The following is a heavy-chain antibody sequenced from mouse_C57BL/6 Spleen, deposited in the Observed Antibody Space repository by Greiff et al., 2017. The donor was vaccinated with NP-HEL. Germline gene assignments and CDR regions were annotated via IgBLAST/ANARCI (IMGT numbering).Heavy chain of an antibody. D-gene: IGHD2-4*01. CDR2: ISYDGSN. J-gene: IGHJ1*03. Sequence: EVKLVESGPGLVKPSQSLSLTCSVTGYSITSGYYWNWIRQFPGNKLEWMGYISYDGSNNYNPSLKNRISITRDTSKNQFFLKLNSVTTEDTATYYCARRGVYYDYDDWYFDVWGTGTTVTVSS. V-gene: IGHV3-6*01. CDR3: ARRGVYYDYDDWYFDV. CDR1: GYSITSGYY.